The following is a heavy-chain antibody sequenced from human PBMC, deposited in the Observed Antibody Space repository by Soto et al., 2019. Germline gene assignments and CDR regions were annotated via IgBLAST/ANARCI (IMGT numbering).Heavy chain of an antibody. V-gene: IGHV3-43*01. Sequence: EVQLVQTGGVVAQPGGSVRLSCAASGFTFDDYSMHWVRQAPGKGLEWVSLITWDGGSTFYADSVKGRFTISRDNSKNFLYLHMNNLRAEDTALYFCAKEEDHIFHYWGQGSPVTVSS. D-gene: IGHD2-21*01. CDR1: GFTFDDYS. J-gene: IGHJ4*02. CDR2: ITWDGGST. CDR3: AKEEDHIFHY.